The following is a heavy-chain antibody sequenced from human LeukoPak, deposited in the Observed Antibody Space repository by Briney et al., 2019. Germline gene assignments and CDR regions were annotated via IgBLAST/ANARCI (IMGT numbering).Heavy chain of an antibody. J-gene: IGHJ4*02. D-gene: IGHD4-17*01. CDR2: IYYSGST. Sequence: SETLSLTCTVSGGPISSYYWSWIRQPPGKELEWIGYIYYSGSTTYNPSLKSRVTISVDTSKNQFSLRLSSVTAADTAVYYCARGFAYGDTGSFDYWGQGTLVTVSS. CDR3: ARGFAYGDTGSFDY. V-gene: IGHV4-59*01. CDR1: GGPISSYY.